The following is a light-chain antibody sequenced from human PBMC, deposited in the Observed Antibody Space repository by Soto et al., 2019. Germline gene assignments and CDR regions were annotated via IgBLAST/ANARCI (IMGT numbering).Light chain of an antibody. CDR3: HQFYSIPIT. Sequence: DIVMTQSPDSLAVSLGERATINCKSSQSVLYTSNNKNHLACYQQKPGQPPKLLIYWASTRESGVPDRFSGSGSGTDFTLTISSLQAEDVAVYYCHQFYSIPITFGPGTKVDIK. CDR1: QSVLYTSNNKNH. CDR2: WAS. J-gene: IGKJ3*01. V-gene: IGKV4-1*01.